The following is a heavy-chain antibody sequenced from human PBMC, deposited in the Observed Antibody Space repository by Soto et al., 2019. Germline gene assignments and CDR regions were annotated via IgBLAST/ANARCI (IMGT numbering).Heavy chain of an antibody. Sequence: QITLKESGPTLVKPTKTLTLTCTFSGFSLNTRGVGVGWIRQPPGKALEWLTLIYWDDAKEYSPSLKSRLTITKDTSKNQVVLIMTNMDPVDTATYYCVHKGEGDRILDFWGQGALVTVSS. CDR1: GFSLNTRGVG. CDR3: VHKGEGDRILDF. CDR2: IYWDDAK. D-gene: IGHD3-16*01. J-gene: IGHJ4*02. V-gene: IGHV2-5*02.